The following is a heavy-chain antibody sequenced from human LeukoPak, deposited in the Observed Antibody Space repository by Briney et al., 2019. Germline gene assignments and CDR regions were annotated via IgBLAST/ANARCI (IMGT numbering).Heavy chain of an antibody. Sequence: SETLSLTCTVSGSSTSFYYWSWIRQPPGEELEWIGYIWYSGSTEYNPSLKSRVSLSVDTSNNQVSLRLSSVTAADTAVYYCARGDNRGWYLFDSWGQGTLITVSS. CDR2: IWYSGST. J-gene: IGHJ4*02. CDR1: GSSTSFYY. CDR3: ARGDNRGWYLFDS. V-gene: IGHV4-59*01. D-gene: IGHD6-19*01.